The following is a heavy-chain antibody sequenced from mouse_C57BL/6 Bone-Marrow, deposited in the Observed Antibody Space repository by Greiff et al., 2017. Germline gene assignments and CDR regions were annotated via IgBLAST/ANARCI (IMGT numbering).Heavy chain of an antibody. V-gene: IGHV1-82*01. J-gene: IGHJ2*01. Sequence: QVQLQQSGPELVKPGASVKISCKASGYAFSSSWMNWVKQRPGKGLEWIGRIYPGDGDTNYNGKFKGKATLTADKSSSTAYMQLSSLTSEDSAVYFCARCYGSRFDYWGQGTTLTVAS. CDR2: IYPGDGDT. CDR3: ARCYGSRFDY. D-gene: IGHD1-1*01. CDR1: GYAFSSSW.